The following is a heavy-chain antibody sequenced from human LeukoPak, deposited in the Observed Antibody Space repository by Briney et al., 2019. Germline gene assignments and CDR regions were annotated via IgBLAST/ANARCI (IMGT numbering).Heavy chain of an antibody. CDR3: ARDPPFIIGTTFFDY. CDR2: VSYDGSNK. D-gene: IGHD1-20*01. J-gene: IGHJ4*02. Sequence: PGGSLRLSCAASGFTFSSDAMHWVRQAPGKGLEWVAVVSYDGSNKDYADSVKGRFTISRDNSKNTLYLQMNSLRAEDTAVYYCARDPPFIIGTTFFDYWGQGTLVTVSS. V-gene: IGHV3-30-3*01. CDR1: GFTFSSDA.